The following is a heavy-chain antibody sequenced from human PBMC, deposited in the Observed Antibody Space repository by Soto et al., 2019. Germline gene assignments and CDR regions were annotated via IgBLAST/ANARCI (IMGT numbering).Heavy chain of an antibody. V-gene: IGHV3-30*03. CDR1: GLTFSTSG. CDR3: ARDLVPAARSGGSYYYYGMDV. J-gene: IGHJ6*02. CDR2: ISYDGSNE. D-gene: IGHD2-2*01. Sequence: PGGSLRLSCADSGLTFSTSGMHWVRQAPGKGLEWVAVISYDGSNEYYADSVKGRFTISRDNSKNTLFLQMNSLRAEDTAVYFCARDLVPAARSGGSYYYYGMDVWGQGTSVTVSS.